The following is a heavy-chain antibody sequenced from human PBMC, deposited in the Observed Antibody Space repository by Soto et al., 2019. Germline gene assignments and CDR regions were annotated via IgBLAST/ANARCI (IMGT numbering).Heavy chain of an antibody. Sequence: ASVKVSCKASGYTFTSYDINWVRQATGQGLEWMGWMNPNSGNTGYAQKFQGRVTMTRNTSISTAYMELSSLRSEDTAVYYCARLFEDFVLLVAAGGWLDPWGQGTLVPVSS. V-gene: IGHV1-8*01. CDR2: MNPNSGNT. D-gene: IGHD2-15*01. CDR1: GYTFTSYD. J-gene: IGHJ5*02. CDR3: ARLFEDFVLLVAAGGWLDP.